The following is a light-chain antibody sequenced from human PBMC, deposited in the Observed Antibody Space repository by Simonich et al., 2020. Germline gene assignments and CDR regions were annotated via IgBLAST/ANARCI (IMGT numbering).Light chain of an antibody. J-gene: IGLJ3*02. Sequence: NFMLTQPHSVSESPGKTVTISCTRSSGSIASNYVQWYQQRPGSAPTTVIYEDNQIPSGVPDRFSGSSDSSSNSASLTISGLKTEDEADYYCQSYDSSNWVFGGGTKLTVL. CDR2: EDN. V-gene: IGLV6-57*03. CDR1: SGSIASNY. CDR3: QSYDSSNWV.